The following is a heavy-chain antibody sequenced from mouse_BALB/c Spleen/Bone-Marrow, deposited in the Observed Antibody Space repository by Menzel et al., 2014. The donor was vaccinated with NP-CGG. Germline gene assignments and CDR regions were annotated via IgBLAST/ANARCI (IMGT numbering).Heavy chain of an antibody. V-gene: IGHV1S22*01. CDR3: TRDQVRRGYYYAMDY. J-gene: IGHJ4*01. CDR1: GYTFTSYW. D-gene: IGHD2-14*01. CDR2: IYPGSGST. Sequence: KQSGSELVRPGASVKLPCKASGYTFTSYWMHWVKQRHGQGLEWIGNIYPGSGSTNYDEKSKSKGTLTVDTSSSTAYMHPSSLTSEDSAVYYCTRDQVRRGYYYAMDYWGQGTSVTVSS.